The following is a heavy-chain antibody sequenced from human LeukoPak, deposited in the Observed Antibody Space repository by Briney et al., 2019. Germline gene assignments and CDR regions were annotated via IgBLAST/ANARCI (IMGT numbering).Heavy chain of an antibody. CDR3: ATSPSFGELFLAY. J-gene: IGHJ4*02. CDR1: GYTFTSYD. Sequence: GASVKVSCKASGYTFTSYDVNWVRQATGQGLEWMGWMNPNSGNTGYAQKFQGRVTMTRNTSISTAYMELSSLRSEDTAVYYCATSPSFGELFLAYWGQGTLVTVSS. D-gene: IGHD3-10*01. CDR2: MNPNSGNT. V-gene: IGHV1-8*01.